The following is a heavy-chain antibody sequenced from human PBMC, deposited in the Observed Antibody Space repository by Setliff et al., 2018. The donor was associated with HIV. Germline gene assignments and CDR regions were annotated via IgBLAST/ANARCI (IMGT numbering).Heavy chain of an antibody. Sequence: GGSLRLSCAASGFTFSYYGMYWVRQAPGKGLEWVALIYNDGSKKYYADSVKGRFTISRDNSKNTLYLQMNSLSAEDTALYYCANLIGEADTPYWGQGTRVTVSS. CDR3: ANLIGEADTPY. V-gene: IGHV3-33*06. J-gene: IGHJ4*02. CDR1: GFTFSYYG. CDR2: IYNDGSKK. D-gene: IGHD6-13*01.